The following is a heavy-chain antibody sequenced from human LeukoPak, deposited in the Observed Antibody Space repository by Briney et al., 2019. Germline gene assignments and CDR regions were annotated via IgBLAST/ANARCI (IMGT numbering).Heavy chain of an antibody. CDR1: GGSISSSGYY. CDR2: IYYSGST. CDR3: ARHEYSGSYYGLSWFDP. V-gene: IGHV4-39*01. Sequence: SETLSLTCTVSGGSISSSGYYWGWIRQPPGKGLEWIASIYYSGSTYYNPSPKSRVAISVDTSKNQLSLKLSSLTAADTAVYYCARHEYSGSYYGLSWFDPWGQGTLVTVSS. D-gene: IGHD1-26*01. J-gene: IGHJ5*02.